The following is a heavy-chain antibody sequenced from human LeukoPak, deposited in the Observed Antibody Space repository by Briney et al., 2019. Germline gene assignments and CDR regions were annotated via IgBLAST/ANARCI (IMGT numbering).Heavy chain of an antibody. CDR1: GYTFPGYY. D-gene: IGHD1-7*01. Sequence: ASVKVSCKASGYTFPGYYLHWVRQAPGQGLEWMGWINPNTGGTNYAQKFQGRVIMTRDTSISTTYMELSRLRSDDTAVYYCAGVKLELRYDYYYYMDVWGKGTTVTVSS. CDR3: AGVKLELRYDYYYYMDV. J-gene: IGHJ6*03. V-gene: IGHV1-2*02. CDR2: INPNTGGT.